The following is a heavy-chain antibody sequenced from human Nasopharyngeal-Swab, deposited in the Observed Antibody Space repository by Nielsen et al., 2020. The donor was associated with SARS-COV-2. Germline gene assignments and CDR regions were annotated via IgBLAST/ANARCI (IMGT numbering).Heavy chain of an antibody. CDR2: ISGSGGST. J-gene: IGHJ6*03. V-gene: IGHV3-23*01. Sequence: GGSLRLSCAASGFTFSSYAMSWVRQAPGKGLEWVSAISGSGGSTYYADSVKGRFTISRDNSKNTLCLQMNSLRAEDTAVYYCAKGYSGSYYALYYYYYMDVWGKGTTVTVSS. CDR1: GFTFSSYA. CDR3: AKGYSGSYYALYYYYYMDV. D-gene: IGHD1-26*01.